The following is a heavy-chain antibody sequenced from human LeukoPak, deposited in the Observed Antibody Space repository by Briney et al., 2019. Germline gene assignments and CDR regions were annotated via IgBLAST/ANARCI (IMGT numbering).Heavy chain of an antibody. CDR1: GFTFSSYG. D-gene: IGHD2-15*01. J-gene: IGHJ4*02. CDR3: ARGSHGYCSGGSCYGLYFDY. Sequence: GGSLRLTCAASGFTFSSYGMHWVRQAPGKGLEWVSSISSSSSYIYYADSVKGRFTISRDNAKNSLYLQMNSLRAEDTAVYYCARGSHGYCSGGSCYGLYFDYWGQGTLVTVSS. CDR2: ISSSSSYI. V-gene: IGHV3-21*01.